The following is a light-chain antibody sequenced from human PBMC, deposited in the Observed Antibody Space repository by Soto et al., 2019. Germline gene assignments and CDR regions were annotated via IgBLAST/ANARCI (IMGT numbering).Light chain of an antibody. CDR1: QSVNSDS. Sequence: ESVLTQSPGTLSLSPGEGATLSCRASQSVNSDSLAWYQQKPGQAPRLLIYGASNRATGIPDRFSGSGSGTDFTLTISSLEPEDAALYYCQQRSNWPPITFGQGTRLEIK. V-gene: IGKV3D-20*02. J-gene: IGKJ5*01. CDR2: GAS. CDR3: QQRSNWPPIT.